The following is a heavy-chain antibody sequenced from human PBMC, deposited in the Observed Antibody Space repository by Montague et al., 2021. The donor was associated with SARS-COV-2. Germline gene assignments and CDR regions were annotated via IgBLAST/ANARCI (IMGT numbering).Heavy chain of an antibody. CDR2: GYLSRNY. CDR3: ARRRRRWLQLSPPYYFDY. V-gene: IGHV4-34*01. D-gene: IGHD5-24*01. CDR1: AATFSPYF. J-gene: IGHJ4*02. Sequence: SETLSLTCAVYAATFSPYFLPLTRPPPGTWLGSIAVGYLSRNYFSNPFPMTRDSISVDTSTNQFSLKLSSVTAADTAVYYCARRRRRWLQLSPPYYFDYWGKRSLISV.